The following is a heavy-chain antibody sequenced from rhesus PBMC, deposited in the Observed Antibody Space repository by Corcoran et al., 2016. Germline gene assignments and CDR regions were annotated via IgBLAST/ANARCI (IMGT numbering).Heavy chain of an antibody. V-gene: IGHV4-80*01. CDR2: SDGNFGTT. D-gene: IGHD6-31*01. CDR1: GDSISANW. J-gene: IGHJ4*01. CDR3: ARDPATGYFDY. Sequence: QVQLQESGPGLLKPSETLSLTCIVSGDSISANWWSWIRQPPGEGLEWIGESDGNFGTTDSHPSLKSRVTISKDAARNRLSLRVTSVTAADTAVYYCARDPATGYFDYWGQGALVPVSS.